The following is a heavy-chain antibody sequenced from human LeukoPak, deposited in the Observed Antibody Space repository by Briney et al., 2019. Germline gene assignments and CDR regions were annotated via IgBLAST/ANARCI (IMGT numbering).Heavy chain of an antibody. CDR1: GFTFRDYA. J-gene: IGHJ4*02. CDR3: GRDPGYSSAWYGADS. CDR2: ISDDGDDK. V-gene: IGHV3-30*04. D-gene: IGHD6-13*01. Sequence: GRSLRLSCAASGFTFRDYAMHWVCQAPGKGLEWMGLISDDGDDKYYADSVKGRVSFSRDNSKNTLYLQLNSLRAEDTALYYCGRDPGYSSAWYGADSWGPGTLVTVSS.